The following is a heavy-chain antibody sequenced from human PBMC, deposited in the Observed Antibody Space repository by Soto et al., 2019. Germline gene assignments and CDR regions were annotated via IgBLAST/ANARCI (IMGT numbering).Heavy chain of an antibody. V-gene: IGHV1-69*01. D-gene: IGHD3-3*01. J-gene: IGHJ6*02. CDR2: ILPVFCMV. CDR1: RGTFNTSP. Sequence: QVQLAQSGAEVKKPGSSLRVSCQTSRGTFNTSPISWMRQAPGQGLEWLGDILPVFCMVNYAQQFQDRLNLTADEFTTSGCKEVSRVTPAHTPASFCATPQLRWRHYDFLSLPAPPRFHYGIGVWGQGTTVIVSS. CDR3: ATPQLRWRHYDFLSLPAPPRFHYGIGV.